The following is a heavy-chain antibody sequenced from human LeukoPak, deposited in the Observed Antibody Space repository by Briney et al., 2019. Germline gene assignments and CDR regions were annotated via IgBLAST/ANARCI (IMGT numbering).Heavy chain of an antibody. CDR3: TRGEIFDP. V-gene: IGHV6-1*01. Sequence: SQTLSLTCATSGDSVSSNSAAWNWIRQSPSRGLEWLGRTYYKSKWYYDYAISVKSRITINPDISKNQFSLQLNSVTPEDTAVYYCTRGEIFDPWSQGTLVTVSS. J-gene: IGHJ5*02. CDR1: GDSVSSNSAA. CDR2: TYYKSKWYY.